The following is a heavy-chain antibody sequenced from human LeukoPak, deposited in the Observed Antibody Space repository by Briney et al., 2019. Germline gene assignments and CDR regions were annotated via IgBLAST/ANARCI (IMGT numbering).Heavy chain of an antibody. Sequence: SETLSLTCTVSGGSISSYYWSWIRQPPGKGLEWIGYIYYSGSTNYNPSLKSRVTISVDTSKNQFSLKLSSVTAADTAVYYCARMYSSSWFGKWGRGTLVTVSS. CDR2: IYYSGST. V-gene: IGHV4-59*01. D-gene: IGHD6-13*01. CDR3: ARMYSSSWFGK. CDR1: GGSISSYY. J-gene: IGHJ4*02.